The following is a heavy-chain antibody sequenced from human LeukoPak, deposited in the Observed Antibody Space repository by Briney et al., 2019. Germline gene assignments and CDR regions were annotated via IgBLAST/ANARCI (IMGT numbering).Heavy chain of an antibody. CDR2: ISYDGSNK. V-gene: IGHV3-30-3*01. Sequence: GRSLRLSCAASGFTFSSYAMHWVRQAPGKGLEWVAVISYDGSNKYYADSVKGRFTISRDNSKNTLYLQMNSLRAEDTAAYCCARDWGEYDFWSGYYYYGMDVWGQGTTVTVSS. CDR1: GFTFSSYA. CDR3: ARDWGEYDFWSGYYYYGMDV. D-gene: IGHD3-3*01. J-gene: IGHJ6*02.